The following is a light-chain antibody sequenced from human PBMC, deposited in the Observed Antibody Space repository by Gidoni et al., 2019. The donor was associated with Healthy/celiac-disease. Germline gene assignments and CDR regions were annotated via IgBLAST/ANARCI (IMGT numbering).Light chain of an antibody. CDR3: CSYAGSSTLV. V-gene: IGLV2-23*02. J-gene: IGLJ3*02. CDR2: EVS. Sequence: QAALAQPASVSGSPGQSITISCTGTSSEVGSYKLVSWFQQHPGKAPKLMIYEVSKRPSGVSNRFSGSKSGNTASLTISGLQAEDEADYYCCSYAGSSTLVFGGGTKLTVL. CDR1: SSEVGSYKL.